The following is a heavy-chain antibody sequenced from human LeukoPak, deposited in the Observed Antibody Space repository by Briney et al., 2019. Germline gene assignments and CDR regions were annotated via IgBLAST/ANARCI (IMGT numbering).Heavy chain of an antibody. J-gene: IGHJ6*02. V-gene: IGHV3-30-3*01. Sequence: PGRSLRLSCAASGFTFSSYAMHWVRQAPGKGLEWVAVISYDGSNKYYADSVKGRFTISRDNSKNTLYLQMNSLRAEDTAVYYCATDMGAYDAWAYYYSVLDVWGQGTTFTVSS. CDR1: GFTFSSYA. D-gene: IGHD5-12*01. CDR2: ISYDGSNK. CDR3: ATDMGAYDAWAYYYSVLDV.